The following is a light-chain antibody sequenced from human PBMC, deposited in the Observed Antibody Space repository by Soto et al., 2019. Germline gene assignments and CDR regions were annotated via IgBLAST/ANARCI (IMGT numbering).Light chain of an antibody. CDR1: QSVSSY. V-gene: IGKV3-11*01. Sequence: EIVLTQSAATLSLSPGERATLSCRDSQSVSSYFAWYQQKPGQAPRLLIYDVSHRATGIPARFSGSGSGTDLTLTISSLEPEEFAVYYCQQRSHWPLTFGGGPKGEIK. CDR3: QQRSHWPLT. CDR2: DVS. J-gene: IGKJ4*01.